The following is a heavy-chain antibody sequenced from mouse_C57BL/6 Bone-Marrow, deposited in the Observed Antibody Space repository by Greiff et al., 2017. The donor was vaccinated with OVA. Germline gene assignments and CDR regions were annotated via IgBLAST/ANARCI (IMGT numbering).Heavy chain of an antibody. CDR1: GYTFTDYY. CDR3: ARRTEAMDY. D-gene: IGHD1-1*01. Sequence: LVESGAELVRPGASVKLSCKASGYTFTDYYINWVKQRPGQGLEWIARIYPGSGNTYYNEKFKGKATLTAEKSSSTAYMQLSSLTSEDSAVYFCARRTEAMDYWGQGTSVTVSS. J-gene: IGHJ4*01. V-gene: IGHV1-76*01. CDR2: IYPGSGNT.